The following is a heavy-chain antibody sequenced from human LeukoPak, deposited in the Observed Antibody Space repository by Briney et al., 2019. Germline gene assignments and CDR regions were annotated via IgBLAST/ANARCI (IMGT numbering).Heavy chain of an antibody. CDR3: ARSSWYGNWFDP. V-gene: IGHV4-59*01. CDR1: GGSISSYY. J-gene: IGHJ5*02. Sequence: SETLSLTCTVSGGSISSYYWSWIRQPPGKGLEWIGYIYYSGSTNYNPSLKSRVTISVDTSKNQFSLKLSSVTAADTAVYYCARSSWYGNWFDPWGQGTLVTVSS. CDR2: IYYSGST. D-gene: IGHD6-13*01.